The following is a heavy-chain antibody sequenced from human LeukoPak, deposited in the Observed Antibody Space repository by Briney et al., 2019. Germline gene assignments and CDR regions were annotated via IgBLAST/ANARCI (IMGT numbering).Heavy chain of an antibody. CDR3: AKIASGGLATIFGPLDFDY. Sequence: GGSLRLSCAASGFTFSSYWMHWVRQAPGKGLVCVSRINSDGSSTSYADSVKGRFTISRDNSKNTLYLQMNSLRAEDTAVYYCAKIASGGLATIFGPLDFDYWGQGTLVTVSS. D-gene: IGHD3-3*01. J-gene: IGHJ4*02. CDR1: GFTFSSYW. CDR2: INSDGSST. V-gene: IGHV3-74*01.